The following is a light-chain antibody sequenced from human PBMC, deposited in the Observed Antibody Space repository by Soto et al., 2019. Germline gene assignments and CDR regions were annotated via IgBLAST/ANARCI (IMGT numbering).Light chain of an antibody. J-gene: IGKJ3*01. CDR1: QVIRND. CDR2: AAS. Sequence: DIQMTQSPSSLSASVGDRATITCWASQVIRNDLAWYQQKPGKAPKRLIYAASSLQSGVPSRFSASGSGTEFTLTISSLQPEDFATYYCLQHNGFPFTFGHGTKVDIK. V-gene: IGKV1-17*01. CDR3: LQHNGFPFT.